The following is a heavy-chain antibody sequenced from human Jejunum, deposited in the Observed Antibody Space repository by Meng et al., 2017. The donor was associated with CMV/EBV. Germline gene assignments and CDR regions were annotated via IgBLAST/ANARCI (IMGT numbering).Heavy chain of an antibody. D-gene: IGHD2-21*02. CDR2: ISYSENT. CDR1: GGSVSSSNDY. Sequence: SGGSVSSSNDYWDWIRQPPGKGLEWIASISYSENTYYNPSLKSRVTISVDTSKNQFSLKLNSVTAADTAVYYCARDGAGDHPPDYWGQGTLVTVSS. V-gene: IGHV4-39*07. CDR3: ARDGAGDHPPDY. J-gene: IGHJ4*02.